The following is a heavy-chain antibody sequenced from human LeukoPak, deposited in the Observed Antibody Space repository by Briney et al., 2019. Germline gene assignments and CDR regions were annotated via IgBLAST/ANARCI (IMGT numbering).Heavy chain of an antibody. J-gene: IGHJ6*02. D-gene: IGHD5-12*01. CDR2: IYYSGST. CDR3: ARVATTSRIYYYYYGMDV. CDR1: GGSISSSSYY. Sequence: PSETLSLTCTVSGGSISSSSYYWGWIRQPPGKGLEWIGSIYYSGSTYYNPSLKSRVTISVDTSKNQFSLKLSSVTAADTAVYYCARVATTSRIYYYYYGMDVWGQGTTVTVSS. V-gene: IGHV4-39*07.